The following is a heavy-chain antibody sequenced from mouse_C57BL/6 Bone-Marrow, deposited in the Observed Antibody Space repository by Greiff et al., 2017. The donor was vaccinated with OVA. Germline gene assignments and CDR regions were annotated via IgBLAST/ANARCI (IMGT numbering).Heavy chain of an antibody. CDR2: IYPRSGNP. CDR1: GYTFTSYG. CDR3: ARWGTAQATWLTYYAMDY. Sequence: QVQLKESGAELARPGASVKLSCKASGYTFTSYGISWVKQRTGQGLEWIGEIYPRSGNPYYNEKFKGKATLTADKASSTAYMELRSLTSEDSAVYFCARWGTAQATWLTYYAMDYWGQGTSVTVSS. D-gene: IGHD3-2*02. V-gene: IGHV1-81*01. J-gene: IGHJ4*01.